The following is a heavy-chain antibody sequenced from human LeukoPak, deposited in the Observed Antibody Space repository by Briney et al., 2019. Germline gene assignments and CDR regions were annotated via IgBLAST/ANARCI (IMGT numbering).Heavy chain of an antibody. D-gene: IGHD3-9*01. V-gene: IGHV1-18*01. J-gene: IGHJ2*01. CDR3: ARDLDWVFDL. CDR1: GYTFNRWN. Sequence: ASVKVSCKASGYTFNRWNFSWVRQAPGQGLEWMGWISTYNGDTKYAQKFQGRVTMTTDTSTSTTYMELRSLTSDDTAVYYCARDLDWVFDLWGRGTLITVSS. CDR2: ISTYNGDT.